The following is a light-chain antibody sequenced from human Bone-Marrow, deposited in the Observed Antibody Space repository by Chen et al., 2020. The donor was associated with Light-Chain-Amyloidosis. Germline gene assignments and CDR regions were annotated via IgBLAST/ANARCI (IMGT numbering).Light chain of an antibody. Sequence: SHELTQPHSVSVSPGQTARITCSGDDLPTKYAYWYKQKPGQAPVLVIHRDTERPSGISERFSGSSSGTTATWTISGVKAEDEADYHWQSADSSGTYEVIFGGGTKLTVL. CDR2: RDT. J-gene: IGLJ2*01. V-gene: IGLV3-25*03. CDR1: DLPTKY. CDR3: QSADSSGTYEVI.